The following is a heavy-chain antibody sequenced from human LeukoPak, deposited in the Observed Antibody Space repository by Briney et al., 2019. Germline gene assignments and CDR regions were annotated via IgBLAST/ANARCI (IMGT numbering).Heavy chain of an antibody. CDR3: ARAQSDSSGYYYVGDY. J-gene: IGHJ4*02. V-gene: IGHV3-72*01. CDR1: GFTLSDHY. CDR2: TRKKAKGYTT. Sequence: GGSLRLSCAASGFTLSDHYMDWVRQAPGQGLEWVTRTRKKAKGYTTEYAASVKGRFTISRDDSKNSVDLQMNSLITEDTAVYYCARAQSDSSGYYYVGDYWGQGTLVTVSS. D-gene: IGHD3-22*01.